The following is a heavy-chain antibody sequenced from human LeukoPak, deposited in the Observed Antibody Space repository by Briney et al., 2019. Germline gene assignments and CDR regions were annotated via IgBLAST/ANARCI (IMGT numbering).Heavy chain of an antibody. D-gene: IGHD2-8*01. CDR1: GFTFSSYG. V-gene: IGHV3-30*03. J-gene: IGHJ4*02. CDR3: AREPYCTNGVCYNTASTGY. Sequence: GGSLRLSCAASGFTFSSYGMHWVRQAPGKGLEWVAVISYDGSNKYYADSVKGRFTISRDNSKNTLYLQMNSLRAEDTAVYYCAREPYCTNGVCYNTASTGYWGQGTLVTVSS. CDR2: ISYDGSNK.